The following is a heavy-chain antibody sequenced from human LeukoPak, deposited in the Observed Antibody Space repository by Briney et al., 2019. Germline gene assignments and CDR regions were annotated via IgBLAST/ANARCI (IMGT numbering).Heavy chain of an antibody. V-gene: IGHV3-7*01. D-gene: IGHD2-2*01. Sequence: GGSLRLSCAASGFTFSSYWMSWVRQAPGKGLEWVANIKQDGSEEYYVDSVKGRFTISRDNAKNSLYLQMNSLRAEDTAVYYCARALVVPAVEGAWFDPWGLGTLVTVSS. CDR3: ARALVVPAVEGAWFDP. CDR2: IKQDGSEE. J-gene: IGHJ5*02. CDR1: GFTFSSYW.